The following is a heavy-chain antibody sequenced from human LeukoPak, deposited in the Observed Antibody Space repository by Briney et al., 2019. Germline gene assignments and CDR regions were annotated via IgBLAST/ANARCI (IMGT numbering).Heavy chain of an antibody. CDR3: ATTFPYCGDGTCKL. CDR2: INQGGNTV. CDR1: GLRFTSYW. D-gene: IGHD2-15*01. V-gene: IGHV3-7*01. Sequence: GGSLRLSCAASGLRFTSYWMSWVRQAPGKGLEWVANINQGGNTVNYVDSVKGRVSISRDNANNALFLQMHSLRFEDTAIHYCATTFPYCGDGTCKLGGQGAQVTVSS. J-gene: IGHJ4*02.